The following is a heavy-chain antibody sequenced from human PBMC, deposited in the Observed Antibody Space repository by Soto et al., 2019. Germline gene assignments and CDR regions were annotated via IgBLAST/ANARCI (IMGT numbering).Heavy chain of an antibody. D-gene: IGHD4-17*01. V-gene: IGHV3-23*01. J-gene: IGHJ4*02. CDR3: AKAGDYLGTRLDY. CDR2: ISGSGGST. Sequence: GGVLILSCASSGFTFSRYAMSWVRQAPGKGLEWVSAISGSGGSTYYADSVKGRFTISRDNSKNTLYLQMNSLRAEDTAVYYCAKAGDYLGTRLDYWGQGTLVTVSS. CDR1: GFTFSRYA.